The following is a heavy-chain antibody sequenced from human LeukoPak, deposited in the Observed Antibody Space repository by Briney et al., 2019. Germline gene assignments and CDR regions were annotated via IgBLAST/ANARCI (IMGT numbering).Heavy chain of an antibody. D-gene: IGHD2-2*01. CDR1: GGTFSSYA. V-gene: IGHV1-69*05. Sequence: SVKVSCKASGGTFSSYAISWVRQAPGQGLEWMGGIIPIFGTANYAQKFQGRVTITTDESTSTAYMELSSLRSEDTAVYYCARVVGYCSSTSCYPEWGQGTLVTVSS. CDR2: IIPIFGTA. CDR3: ARVVGYCSSTSCYPE. J-gene: IGHJ4*02.